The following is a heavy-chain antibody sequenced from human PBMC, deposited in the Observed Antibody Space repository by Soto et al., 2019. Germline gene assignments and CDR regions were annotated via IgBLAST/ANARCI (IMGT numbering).Heavy chain of an antibody. D-gene: IGHD1-26*01. CDR3: ARTLGPYSGSYYPAY. V-gene: IGHV3-23*01. CDR2: ISGSGGST. Sequence: PGGSLRLSCAASGFTFSSYAMSWVRQAPGKGLEWVSAISGSGGSTYYADSVKGRFTISRDNSKNTLYLQMNSLRAEDTAVYYCARTLGPYSGSYYPAYWGQGTLVTVSS. J-gene: IGHJ4*02. CDR1: GFTFSSYA.